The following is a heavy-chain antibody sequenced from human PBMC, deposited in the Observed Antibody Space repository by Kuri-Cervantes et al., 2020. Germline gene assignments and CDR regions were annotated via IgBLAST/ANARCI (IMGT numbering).Heavy chain of an antibody. V-gene: IGHV3-66*03. CDR3: ARGSPQLERGYYYYGMDV. J-gene: IGHJ6*02. D-gene: IGHD1-1*01. CDR1: GFTVSSNY. CDR2: IYSCGST. Sequence: GGSLRPSCAASGFTVSSNYMSWVRQAPGKGLEWVSVIYSCGSTYYADSVKGRFTISRDNSKNTLYLQMNSLRAEDTAVYYFARGSPQLERGYYYYGMDVWGQGTTVTVSS.